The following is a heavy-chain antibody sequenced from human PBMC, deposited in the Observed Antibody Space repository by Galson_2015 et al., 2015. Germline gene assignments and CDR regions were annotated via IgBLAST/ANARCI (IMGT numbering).Heavy chain of an antibody. J-gene: IGHJ3*02. CDR3: ARVCSSTSCYDAFDI. Sequence: LSLTCTVSGGSISSSSYYWGWLRQPPGKGLEWIGYIYYSGSTNYNPSLKSRVTISVDTSKNQFSLKLSSVTAADTAVYYCARVCSSTSCYDAFDIWGQGTMVTVSS. V-gene: IGHV4-61*05. CDR1: GGSISSSSYY. D-gene: IGHD2-2*01. CDR2: IYYSGST.